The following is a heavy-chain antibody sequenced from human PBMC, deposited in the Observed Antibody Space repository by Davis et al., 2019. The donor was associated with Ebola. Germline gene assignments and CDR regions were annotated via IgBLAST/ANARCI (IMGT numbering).Heavy chain of an antibody. CDR2: IYYSGST. Sequence: SETLSLTCTVSAGSISSYYWSWIRQPPGKGLEWIGYIYYSGSTNYNPSLKSRVTISVDTSKNQFSLKLSSVTAADTAVYYCARVRRDGYLSWGQGTLVTVSS. CDR1: AGSISSYY. CDR3: ARVRRDGYLS. V-gene: IGHV4-59*01. J-gene: IGHJ5*02. D-gene: IGHD5-24*01.